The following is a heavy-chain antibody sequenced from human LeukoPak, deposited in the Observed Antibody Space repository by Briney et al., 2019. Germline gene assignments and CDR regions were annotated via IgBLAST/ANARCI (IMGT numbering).Heavy chain of an antibody. D-gene: IGHD4-17*01. CDR2: VYYTEST. CDR1: GGSINNYY. J-gene: IGHJ4*02. V-gene: IGHV4-59*01. Sequence: PSETLSLTCTVSGGSINNYYWTWSGQPPGKGLECIGYVYYTESTYYNPSLKSRVTISVDTSKNQFSLKLNSVTAADTAVYYCARDSSTVTTRHFDYWGQGTLVTVSS. CDR3: ARDSSTVTTRHFDY.